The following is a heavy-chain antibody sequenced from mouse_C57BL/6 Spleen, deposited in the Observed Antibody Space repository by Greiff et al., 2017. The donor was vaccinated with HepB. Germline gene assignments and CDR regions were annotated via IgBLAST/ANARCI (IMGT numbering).Heavy chain of an antibody. CDR2: IYPGNSDT. CDR1: GYTFTSYW. CDR3: TRFLFAMDY. J-gene: IGHJ4*01. Sequence: VQLQQSGTVLARPGASVKMSCKTSGYTFTSYWMHWVKQRPGQGLEWIGAIYPGNSDTSYNQKFKGKAKLTAGTSASTAYMELSSLTNEDSAVYYCTRFLFAMDYWGQGTSVTVSS. V-gene: IGHV1-5*01.